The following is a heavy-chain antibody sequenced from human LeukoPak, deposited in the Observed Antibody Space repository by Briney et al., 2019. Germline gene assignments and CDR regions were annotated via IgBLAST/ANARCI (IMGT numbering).Heavy chain of an antibody. CDR1: GYTFTGYY. J-gene: IGHJ4*02. Sequence: ASVKVSCKASGYTFTGYYMHWVRQAPGQGLEWMGWINPNSGGTNYAQKFQGRVTMTRDMSTSTAYMELRSLRSDDTAVYYCARVAGISYYFDYWGQGTLVTVSS. CDR2: INPNSGGT. V-gene: IGHV1-2*02. D-gene: IGHD1-14*01. CDR3: ARVAGISYYFDY.